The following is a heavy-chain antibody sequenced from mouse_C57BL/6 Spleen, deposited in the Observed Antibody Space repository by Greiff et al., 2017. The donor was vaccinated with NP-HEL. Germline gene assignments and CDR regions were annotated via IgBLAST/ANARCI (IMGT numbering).Heavy chain of an antibody. CDR1: GYTFTSYW. J-gene: IGHJ1*03. Sequence: QVQLKQSGAELAKPGASVKLSCKASGYTFTSYWMHWVKQRPGQGLEWIGYINPSSGYTKYNQKFKDKATLTADKSSSTAYMQLSSLTYEDSAVYYCARGVVATRRYFDVWGTGTTVTVSS. V-gene: IGHV1-7*01. CDR2: INPSSGYT. CDR3: ARGVVATRRYFDV. D-gene: IGHD1-1*01.